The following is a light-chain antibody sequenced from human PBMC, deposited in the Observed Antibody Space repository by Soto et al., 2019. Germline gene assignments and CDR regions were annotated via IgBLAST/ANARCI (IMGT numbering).Light chain of an antibody. CDR1: QSVSNN. CDR3: QQYDNWPYT. Sequence: EIVMTHSPATLSVSPGERATLSCRASQSVSNNLAWYQQKPGQAPRLLIYGASTRATAIPARFSGSGSGTEFTLTISSLHSEDFAVYFCQQYDNWPYTFGQGTKLEIK. CDR2: GAS. J-gene: IGKJ2*01. V-gene: IGKV3-15*01.